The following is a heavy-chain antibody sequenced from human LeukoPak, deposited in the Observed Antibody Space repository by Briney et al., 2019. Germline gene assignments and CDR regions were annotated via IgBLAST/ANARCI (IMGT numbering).Heavy chain of an antibody. CDR3: ARNAPSDY. Sequence: ETLSLTCAVYGGSFSGYYWSWVRQAPGEGLEWVSVIYIGGSTYYADSVKGRFTISRDNSKNTLYLQMNSLRAEDTAVYYCARNAPSDYWGQGTLVTVSS. CDR1: GGSFSGYY. J-gene: IGHJ4*02. V-gene: IGHV3-53*01. CDR2: IYIGGST. D-gene: IGHD2-2*01.